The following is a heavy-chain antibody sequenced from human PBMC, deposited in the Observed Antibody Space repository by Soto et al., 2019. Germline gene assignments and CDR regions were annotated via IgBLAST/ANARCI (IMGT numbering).Heavy chain of an antibody. J-gene: IGHJ6*02. Sequence: QVQLVESGGGVVQPGRSLRLSCAASGFTFSSYGMHWVRQAPGKGLEWVAVISYDGSNKYYADSVKGRFTISRDHSKNTLYLHMNSLRAEDTAVYYCAKSIVGAIRSGVDVWGQGTTVTVSS. CDR1: GFTFSSYG. CDR3: AKSIVGAIRSGVDV. D-gene: IGHD1-26*01. V-gene: IGHV3-30*18. CDR2: ISYDGSNK.